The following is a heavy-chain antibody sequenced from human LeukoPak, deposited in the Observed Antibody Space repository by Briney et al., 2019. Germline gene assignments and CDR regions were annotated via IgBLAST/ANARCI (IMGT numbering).Heavy chain of an antibody. J-gene: IGHJ4*02. Sequence: PSETLSLTCDVSGYSISGGYHWGWIRQPPGKGLEWIGSIYHSGITYYNPSLKSRVTISVDTSKNQFSLKVSSVTAADTAVYYCAREAGYSSTWYYSDYWGQGTLSPSPQ. CDR2: IYHSGIT. D-gene: IGHD6-13*01. CDR1: GYSISGGYH. V-gene: IGHV4-38-2*02. CDR3: AREAGYSSTWYYSDY.